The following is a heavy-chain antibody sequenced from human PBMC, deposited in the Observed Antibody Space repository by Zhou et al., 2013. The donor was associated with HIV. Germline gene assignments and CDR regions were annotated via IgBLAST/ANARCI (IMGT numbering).Heavy chain of an antibody. D-gene: IGHD5-12*01. J-gene: IGHJ4*02. Sequence: QVQLVQSGAEVKKPGSSVKVSCKASGGTFSSYAISWVRQAPGQGLEWMGRIIPILGIANYAQKFQGRVTITADKSTSTAYMELSSLRSEDTAVYYCARDQRATIPFDYWGQGTLVTVSS. CDR2: IIPILGIA. CDR3: ARDQRATIPFDY. CDR1: GGTFSSYA. V-gene: IGHV1-69*04.